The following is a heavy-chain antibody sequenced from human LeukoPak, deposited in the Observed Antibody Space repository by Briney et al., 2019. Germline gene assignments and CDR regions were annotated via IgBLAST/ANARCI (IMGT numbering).Heavy chain of an antibody. D-gene: IGHD3-10*01. J-gene: IGHJ4*02. V-gene: IGHV3-23*01. CDR1: GFTLSDYV. CDR2: IGESGGST. CDR3: LGYYSGSPN. Sequence: PGGSLRLSCSASGFTLSDYVMRWVRQAPEKGLEWVSSIGESGGSTYYADSVKGRFTISRDTSKNTLYLQMNSLRAEDTAVYYCLGYYSGSPNWGQGTLVTVSS.